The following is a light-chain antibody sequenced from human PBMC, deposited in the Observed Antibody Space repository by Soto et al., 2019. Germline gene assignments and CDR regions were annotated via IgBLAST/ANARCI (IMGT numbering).Light chain of an antibody. CDR2: NDN. CDR3: QSYDNSLSGYV. Sequence: QSALTQPPSVSGAPGQRVTISCTGSSSNIGAGYDVHWYQQLPGTAPKLLIYNDNNRPSGVPDRFSGSKSGTSASLAITGLQAEDEADYYCQSYDNSLSGYVFGTGTKLTVL. V-gene: IGLV1-40*01. J-gene: IGLJ1*01. CDR1: SSNIGAGYD.